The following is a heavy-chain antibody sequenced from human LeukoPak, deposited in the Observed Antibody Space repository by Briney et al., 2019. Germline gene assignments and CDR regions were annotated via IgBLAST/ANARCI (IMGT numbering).Heavy chain of an antibody. CDR3: ARVETNDYGDRRSYYYYYYYMDV. D-gene: IGHD4-17*01. V-gene: IGHV4-38-2*02. Sequence: SETLSLTCSVSGYSLSSGFYWGWIRQPPGKGLEWIGTIHFSGSTYYNPSLKSRVTISVDTSKNQFSLKVTTVTAADTAVYYCARVETNDYGDRRSYYYYYYYMDVWGKGTTVTVSS. CDR1: GYSLSSGFY. CDR2: IHFSGST. J-gene: IGHJ6*03.